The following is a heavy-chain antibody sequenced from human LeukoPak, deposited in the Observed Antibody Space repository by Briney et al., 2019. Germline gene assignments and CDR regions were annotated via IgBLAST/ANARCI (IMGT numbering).Heavy chain of an antibody. J-gene: IGHJ4*02. CDR3: ATGLYSYGSYYFDY. CDR2: FDPEDGET. D-gene: IGHD5-18*01. Sequence: ASVKVSCKVSGYTLTELSMHWVRQAPGKGLEWMGGFDPEDGETIYAQKFQGRVTMTEDTSTDTAYMELSSLRSEDTAVYYCATGLYSYGSYYFDYWGQGTLVTVSS. CDR1: GYTLTELS. V-gene: IGHV1-24*01.